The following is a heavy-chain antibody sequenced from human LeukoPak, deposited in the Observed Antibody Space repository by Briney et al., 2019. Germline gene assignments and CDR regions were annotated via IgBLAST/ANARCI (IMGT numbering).Heavy chain of an antibody. CDR1: GFTFSSYA. V-gene: IGHV3-23*01. CDR2: ISGSGGST. CDR3: AKDMKDSYDYFVY. J-gene: IGHJ4*01. D-gene: IGHD5-18*01. Sequence: PGGSLRLSCAASGFTFSSYAMSWVRQAPGKGLEWVSAISGSGGSTYYADSVKGRFTVSRDNSKNTLYLQMNSLRAEDTAVYYCAKDMKDSYDYFVYWGHGTLVTVSS.